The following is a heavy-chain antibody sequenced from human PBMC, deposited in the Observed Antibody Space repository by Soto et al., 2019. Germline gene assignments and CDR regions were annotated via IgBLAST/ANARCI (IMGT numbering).Heavy chain of an antibody. CDR3: AAGDYGDYLGDYYYGLDV. J-gene: IGHJ6*02. D-gene: IGHD4-17*01. CDR1: GFTFTSSA. CDR2: IVVGSGNT. Sequence: SVKVSCKASGFTFTSSAVQWVRQARGQRLEWIGWIVVGSGNTNYAQRFQERVTITRDMSTSTAYMELSSLRSEDTAVYYCAAGDYGDYLGDYYYGLDVCGQGSTVTVSS. V-gene: IGHV1-58*01.